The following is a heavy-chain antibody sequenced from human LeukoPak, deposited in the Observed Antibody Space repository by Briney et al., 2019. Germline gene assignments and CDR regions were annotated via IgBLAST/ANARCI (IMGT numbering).Heavy chain of an antibody. CDR1: GFTVSRNY. CDR3: ARVNYGSGSYTYYFDY. Sequence: RPGGSLRLSCAASGFTVSRNYMSWVRQAPGKGLEWVSGINWNGGSTGYADSVKGRFTISRDNAKNSLYLQMNSLRAEDTALYYCARVNYGSGSYTYYFDYWGQGTLVTVSS. V-gene: IGHV3-20*04. J-gene: IGHJ4*02. D-gene: IGHD3-10*01. CDR2: INWNGGST.